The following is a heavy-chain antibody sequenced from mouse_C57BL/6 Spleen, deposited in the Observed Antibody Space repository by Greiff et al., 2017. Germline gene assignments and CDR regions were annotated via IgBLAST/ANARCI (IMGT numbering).Heavy chain of an antibody. D-gene: IGHD1-1*01. CDR2: YPGSGNTY. CDR3: RGADYYGYYARDY. CDR1: YTFTDYYM. J-gene: IGHJ4*01. V-gene: IGHV1-83*01. Sequence: VQLQQSGPELVKPGASVKMSCKASGYTFTDYYMPWVKQKPGKGLEWIGEIYPGSGNTYYNEQFKGKATLTADTSSSTAYMQLSSLTSEDSAVYFCARGADYYGYYARDYWGQGTSVTVSS.